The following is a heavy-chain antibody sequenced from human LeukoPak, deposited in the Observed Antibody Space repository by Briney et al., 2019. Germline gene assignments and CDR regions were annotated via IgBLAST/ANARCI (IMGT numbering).Heavy chain of an antibody. CDR3: AKAGIAAAADP. CDR1: GFTFSSYG. J-gene: IGHJ5*02. Sequence: GGSLRLSCAASGFTFSSYGMHWVRQARGKGLEWVAVISYDGSNKYYADSVKGRFTISRDNSKNTLYLQMNSLRAEDTAVYYCAKAGIAAAADPWGQGTLVTVSS. D-gene: IGHD6-13*01. V-gene: IGHV3-30*18. CDR2: ISYDGSNK.